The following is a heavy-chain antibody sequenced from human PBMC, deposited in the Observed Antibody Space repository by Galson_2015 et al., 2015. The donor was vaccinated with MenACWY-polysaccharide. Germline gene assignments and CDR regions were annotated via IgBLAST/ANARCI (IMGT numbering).Heavy chain of an antibody. CDR2: IYYSGRS. D-gene: IGHD4-17*01. J-gene: IGHJ5*02. V-gene: IGHV4-31*11. Sequence: TMSLTCAVSGASISSGGHYWSWFRQYPGKSLEWIAYIYYSGRSNYNPSLRSRVTISVDMSKNQFSLNLSSATAADMDVYFCAGIPATETSYGWFDPWGQGTLVTVSS. CDR3: AGIPATETSYGWFDP. CDR1: GASISSGGHY.